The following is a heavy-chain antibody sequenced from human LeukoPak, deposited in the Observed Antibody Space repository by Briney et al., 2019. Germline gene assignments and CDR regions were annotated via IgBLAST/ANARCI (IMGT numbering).Heavy chain of an antibody. CDR1: GFSFSDYY. D-gene: IGHD5-12*01. Sequence: PGGPLRLSCTASGFSFSDYYMSWIRQAPGKGLEWGSKISSSSSYKNYADSVKGRFTISRDNAKNSLYLQMNSLRAEDTAVYYCARDQEVATTDWGQGTLVTVSS. V-gene: IGHV3-11*06. CDR2: ISSSSSYK. CDR3: ARDQEVATTD. J-gene: IGHJ4*02.